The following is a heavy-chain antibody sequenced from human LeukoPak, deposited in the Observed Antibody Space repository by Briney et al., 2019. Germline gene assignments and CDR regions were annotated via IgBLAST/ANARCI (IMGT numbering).Heavy chain of an antibody. Sequence: SETLSLTCAVYGGSFSGYYWSWIRQPPGKGLEWIGEINHSGSTNYNPSLKSRVTISVDTSKNQFSLKLSSVTAADTAVYYCARGPIYYYDSSGYYRYWGQGTLVTVSS. CDR2: INHSGST. J-gene: IGHJ4*02. CDR3: ARGPIYYYDSSGYYRY. V-gene: IGHV4-34*01. CDR1: GGSFSGYY. D-gene: IGHD3-22*01.